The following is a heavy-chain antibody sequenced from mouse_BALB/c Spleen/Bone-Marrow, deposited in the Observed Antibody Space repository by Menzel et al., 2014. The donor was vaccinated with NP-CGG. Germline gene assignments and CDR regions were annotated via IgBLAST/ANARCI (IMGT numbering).Heavy chain of an antibody. J-gene: IGHJ3*02. CDR3: ARQILRGFGY. Sequence: DVKLVESGGGLVKPGGSLKLSCAASGFAFSSYDMSWVRQTPVKRLEWVAYISSGGGSTYYADTVKGRFTISRDNAKNTLYLQMSSLKSEDTAMYYCARQILRGFGYWGQGTPVTVSA. D-gene: IGHD1-1*01. CDR1: GFAFSSYD. CDR2: ISSGGGST. V-gene: IGHV5-12-1*01.